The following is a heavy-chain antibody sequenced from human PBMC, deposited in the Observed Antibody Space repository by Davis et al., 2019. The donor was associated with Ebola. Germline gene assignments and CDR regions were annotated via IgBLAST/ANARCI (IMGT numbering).Heavy chain of an antibody. Sequence: SETLSLTCAVSGGSISSTNWWSWVRPPPGKGLEWIGEIYHGGSTNYNPSLKSRVTISIDKSKNQFSLKLRSVTAADTALYYCARGRLLEWPPTFYGLDVWGKGTTVTVSS. V-gene: IGHV4-4*02. CDR3: ARGRLLEWPPTFYGLDV. J-gene: IGHJ6*04. D-gene: IGHD3-3*01. CDR1: GGSISSTNW. CDR2: IYHGGST.